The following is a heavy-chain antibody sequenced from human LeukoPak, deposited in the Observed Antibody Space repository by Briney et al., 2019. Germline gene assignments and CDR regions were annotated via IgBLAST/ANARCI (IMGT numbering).Heavy chain of an antibody. CDR3: ARDDYYDISNSDYMGDDAFDI. Sequence: GGSLRLSCAASGFTFSSYMMTWVRQAQGKGLEWVSSIGSGSSYIYYADSVKGRFTISRDNAKKSLYLQMNSLRAEDTAVYYCARDDYYDISNSDYMGDDAFDIWGQGTMVTVSS. CDR2: IGSGSSYI. V-gene: IGHV3-21*01. CDR1: GFTFSSYM. J-gene: IGHJ3*02. D-gene: IGHD3-22*01.